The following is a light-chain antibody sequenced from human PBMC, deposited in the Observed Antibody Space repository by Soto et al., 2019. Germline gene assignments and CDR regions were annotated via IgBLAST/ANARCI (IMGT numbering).Light chain of an antibody. CDR3: NSYTSSSTHG. CDR1: SSDVGGYNY. V-gene: IGLV2-14*01. Sequence: SVSGSPGQSITISCTGTSSDVGGYNYVSWYQQHPGKAPKVMIFEVSNRPSGVSNRFSGSKSGNTASLTISGLQAEDEADYYCNSYTSSSTHGFGTGTKVTVL. CDR2: EVS. J-gene: IGLJ1*01.